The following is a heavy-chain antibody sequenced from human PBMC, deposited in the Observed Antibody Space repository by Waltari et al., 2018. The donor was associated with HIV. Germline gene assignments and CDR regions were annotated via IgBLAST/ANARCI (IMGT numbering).Heavy chain of an antibody. D-gene: IGHD2-21*02. CDR3: ASSYCGGDCYSGYYFDY. CDR1: GGSISRYY. CDR2: IYYSGST. J-gene: IGHJ4*02. V-gene: IGHV4-59*13. Sequence: QVQLQESGPGLVKPSETLSLTCTVSGGSISRYYWSWIRQPPGKGLEWIGYIYYSGSTNYNPSLKSRVTISVDTSKNQFSLKLSSVTAADTAVYYCASSYCGGDCYSGYYFDYWGQGTLVTVSS.